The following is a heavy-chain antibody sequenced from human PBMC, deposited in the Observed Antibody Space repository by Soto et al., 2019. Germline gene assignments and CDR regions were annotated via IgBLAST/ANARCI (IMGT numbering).Heavy chain of an antibody. CDR2: IYYSGST. Sequence: PSETLSLTCAVYGGSFSGYYWSWIRQPPGKGLEWIGYIYYSGSTNYNPSLKSRVTISVDTSKNQFSLKLSSVTAADTAVYYCARVIAVAGTGYYYGMDVWGQGTTVTVSS. J-gene: IGHJ6*02. CDR3: ARVIAVAGTGYYYGMDV. V-gene: IGHV4-59*01. CDR1: GGSFSGYY. D-gene: IGHD6-19*01.